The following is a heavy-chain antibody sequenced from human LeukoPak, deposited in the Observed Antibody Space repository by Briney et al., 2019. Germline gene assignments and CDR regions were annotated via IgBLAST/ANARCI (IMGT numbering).Heavy chain of an antibody. J-gene: IGHJ3*02. CDR1: GYTFTGYY. CDR3: ARSFIDYGAMPWALDI. D-gene: IGHD4-17*01. CDR2: INPNRGGT. V-gene: IGHV1-2*02. Sequence: ASVKVSCKASGYTFTGYYMHWVRQAPGQGLEWMGWINPNRGGTNHAQKFQGRVTMTRDTSISTAYMELSRLASDDTAAYFCARSFIDYGAMPWALDIWGQGTMLTVSS.